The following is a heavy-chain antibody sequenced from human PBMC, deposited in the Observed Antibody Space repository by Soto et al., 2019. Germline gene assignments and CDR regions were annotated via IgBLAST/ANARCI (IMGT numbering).Heavy chain of an antibody. CDR2: ISGYNGDT. Sequence: ASVKVSCKASGGPFSSFAISWVRQAPGQGLEWMGWISGYNGDTNYAQKFQDRVSMTIDTSTGTAYLLMYSLKTEVTAIYYCSKYSGSSTIPAALGQGTLVTVSS. D-gene: IGHD1-26*01. CDR3: SKYSGSSTIPAA. V-gene: IGHV1-18*01. J-gene: IGHJ5*02. CDR1: GGPFSSFA.